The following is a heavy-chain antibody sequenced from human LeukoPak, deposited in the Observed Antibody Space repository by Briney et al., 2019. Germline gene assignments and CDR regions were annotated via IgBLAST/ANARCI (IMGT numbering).Heavy chain of an antibody. J-gene: IGHJ4*02. D-gene: IGHD2-2*01. CDR2: ISYDGSNK. V-gene: IGHV3-30-3*01. CDR1: GFTFSSYA. CDR3: ARGGYCSSTSCIWAFDY. Sequence: GGSLRLSCAASGFTFSSYAMHWVRQAPGKGLEWVAVISYDGSNKYYADSVKGRFTISRDNSKNTLYLQMSSLGAEDTAVYYCARGGYCSSTSCIWAFDYWGQGTLVTVSS.